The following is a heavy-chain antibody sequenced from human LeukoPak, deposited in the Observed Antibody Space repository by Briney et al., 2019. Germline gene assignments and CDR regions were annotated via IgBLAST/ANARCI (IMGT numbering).Heavy chain of an antibody. J-gene: IGHJ4*02. CDR2: IYYSGST. CDR1: GGSISSYY. CDR3: ARQLGYCSSTSCYADKVDY. V-gene: IGHV4-59*01. D-gene: IGHD2-2*01. Sequence: PSETLSLTCTVSGGSISSYYWSWIRHPPGEGLECRGYIYYSGSTNYNPSLKSRVTISVDTSKNQFSLKLSSVTAADTAVYYCARQLGYCSSTSCYADKVDYWGQGTLVTVSS.